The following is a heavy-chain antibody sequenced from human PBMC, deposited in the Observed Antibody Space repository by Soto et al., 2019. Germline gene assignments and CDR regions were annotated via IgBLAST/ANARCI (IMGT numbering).Heavy chain of an antibody. J-gene: IGHJ4*02. CDR3: AKTAGANPFDY. CDR2: INPTGGST. Sequence: ASVKVSCKASGYTFTSYYMHWVRQATGQGLEWMGVINPTGGSTTYAQKFHGRGTMTRDTATSTVYMELSSLRSEDTAVYYCAKTAGANPFDYWGQGTLVTVSS. CDR1: GYTFTSYY. V-gene: IGHV1-46*01. D-gene: IGHD1-26*01.